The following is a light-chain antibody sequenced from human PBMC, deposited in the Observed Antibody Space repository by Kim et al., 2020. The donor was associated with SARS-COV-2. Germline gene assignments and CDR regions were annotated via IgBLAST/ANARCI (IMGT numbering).Light chain of an antibody. V-gene: IGLV3-21*04. CDR3: QVWDDTSDHVE. CDR2: YDN. CDR1: NIGTKN. J-gene: IGLJ2*01. Sequence: SYELTQPPSVSVAPGKTATITCGGNNIGTKNVHWYQQRPGQAPVLVIYYDNDRPSGIPERFSGSNSGNTATLTISRVEAGDEADYYCQVWDDTSDHVEFGGGTKLTVL.